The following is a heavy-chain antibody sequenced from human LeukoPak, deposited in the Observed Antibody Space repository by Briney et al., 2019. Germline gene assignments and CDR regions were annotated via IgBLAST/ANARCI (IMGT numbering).Heavy chain of an antibody. D-gene: IGHD6-6*01. CDR3: ARVEGASSSSPHFDY. CDR1: GGSISGYY. V-gene: IGHV4-34*01. CDR2: INHSGST. J-gene: IGHJ4*02. Sequence: SETLSLTCSVSGGSISGYYWSWIRQPPGKGLEWIGEINHSGSTNYNPSLRSRVTVSVHTSKNQLSLKLSSVTAADTAVYYCARVEGASSSSPHFDYWGQGTLVTVSS.